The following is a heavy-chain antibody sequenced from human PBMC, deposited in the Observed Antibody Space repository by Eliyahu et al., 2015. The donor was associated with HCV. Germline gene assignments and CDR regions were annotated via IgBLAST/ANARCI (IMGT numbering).Heavy chain of an antibody. CDR2: IKSKTDGGKT. Sequence: EVQLVESGGGLVKPGGSLRLSCAASGFXFNNAXXXWVRQTPGKGLEWVGRIKSKTDGGKTDYAAPVKGRFTISRDDSKNTLYLQMNSLKTEDTAVYYCTTDLSYGSGSYSRFDYWGQGTLVTVSS. V-gene: IGHV3-15*01. CDR1: GFXFNNAX. J-gene: IGHJ4*02. D-gene: IGHD3-10*01. CDR3: TTDLSYGSGSYSRFDY.